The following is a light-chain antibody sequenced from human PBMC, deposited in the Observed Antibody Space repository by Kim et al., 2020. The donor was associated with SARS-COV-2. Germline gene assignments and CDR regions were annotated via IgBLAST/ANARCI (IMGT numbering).Light chain of an antibody. Sequence: LTQPASVSGSPGQSVTISCTGASSDVGVYNYVSWYQQHPGKAPKLIIYDVSNRPSGVSNRFSGSKSGNTASLTISGLQAEDEADYYCSSYTISTTMFGGGTQLTVL. V-gene: IGLV2-14*03. J-gene: IGLJ3*02. CDR1: SSDVGVYNY. CDR3: SSYTISTTM. CDR2: DVS.